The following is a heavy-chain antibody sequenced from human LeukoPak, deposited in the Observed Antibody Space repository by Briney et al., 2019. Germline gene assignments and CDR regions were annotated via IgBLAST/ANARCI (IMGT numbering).Heavy chain of an antibody. V-gene: IGHV4-30-2*01. CDR3: ARDGVAGGFDY. CDR2: IYHSGST. CDR1: GGSISSGGYS. J-gene: IGHJ4*02. D-gene: IGHD6-19*01. Sequence: SETLSLTCAVSGGSISSGGYSWSWIRQPPGKGLEWIGYIYHSGSTYYNPSLKSRVTISVDRSKNQFSLKLSSVTAADTAVYYCARDGVAGGFDYWGQGTLVTVS.